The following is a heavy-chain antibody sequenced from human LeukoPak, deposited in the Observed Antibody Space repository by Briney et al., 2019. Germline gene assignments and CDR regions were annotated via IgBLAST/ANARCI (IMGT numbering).Heavy chain of an antibody. CDR1: GFTFSTYS. CDR2: ISTSSITK. D-gene: IGHD2-15*01. CDR3: AKEMGFCSGGSCYRWFDS. Sequence: PGGSLRLSCAASGFTFSTYSMSWVRQAPGKGPEWLSYISTSSITKYYADSVKGRFTISRDDAKNSLSLQMNSLRADDTAVCYCAKEMGFCSGGSCYRWFDSWGKGTLVTVSS. J-gene: IGHJ5*01. V-gene: IGHV3-48*01.